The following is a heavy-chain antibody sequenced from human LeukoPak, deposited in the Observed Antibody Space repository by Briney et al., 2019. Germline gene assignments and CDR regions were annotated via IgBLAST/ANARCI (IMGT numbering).Heavy chain of an antibody. Sequence: KPSETLSLTCTVSGGSISSYYWSWIRQPPGKGLEWIGYIYYSGSTNYNPSLKSRVTISVDTSKNQFSLKLSSVTAADTAVYYCARLLGYCSSTSCINYYYYGMAVWGQGTTVTVSS. CDR3: ARLLGYCSSTSCINYYYYGMAV. J-gene: IGHJ6*02. D-gene: IGHD2-2*01. CDR2: IYYSGST. CDR1: GGSISSYY. V-gene: IGHV4-59*08.